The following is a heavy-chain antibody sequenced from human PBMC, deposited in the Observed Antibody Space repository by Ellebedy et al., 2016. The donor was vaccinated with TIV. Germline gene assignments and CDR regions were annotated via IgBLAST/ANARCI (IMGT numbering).Heavy chain of an antibody. CDR2: ISAYNGNT. CDR3: ARGYSSGWYLSDYYYYMDV. D-gene: IGHD6-19*01. Sequence: ASVKVSXKASGYTFTSYGISWVRQAPGQGLEWMGWISAYNGNTNYAQKLQGRVTMTTDTSTSTAYMELRSLRSDDTAVYYCARGYSSGWYLSDYYYYMDVWGKGTTVTVSS. CDR1: GYTFTSYG. V-gene: IGHV1-18*01. J-gene: IGHJ6*03.